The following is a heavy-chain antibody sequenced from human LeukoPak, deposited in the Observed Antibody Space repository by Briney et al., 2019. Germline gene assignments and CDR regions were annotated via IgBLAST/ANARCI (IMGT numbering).Heavy chain of an antibody. CDR3: ARGGGYCSGGSCYFDY. V-gene: IGHV3-33*01. J-gene: IGHJ4*02. Sequence: GSLRLSCAASGFTFSSYGMHWVRQAPGKGLEWVAVIWYDGSNKYYADSVKGRFTISRDNSKNTLYLQMNSLRAEDTAVYYCARGGGYCSGGSCYFDYWGQGTLVTVSS. CDR1: GFTFSSYG. D-gene: IGHD2-15*01. CDR2: IWYDGSNK.